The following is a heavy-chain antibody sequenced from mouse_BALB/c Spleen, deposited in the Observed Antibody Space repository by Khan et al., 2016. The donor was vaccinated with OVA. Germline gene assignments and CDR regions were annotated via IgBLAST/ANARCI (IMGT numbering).Heavy chain of an antibody. CDR3: TRWSYWFAY. D-gene: IGHD2-12*01. Sequence: LQQPGSELVRPGASVKLSCKASGYTFTSYWMHWVKQRPGQGLEWIGDIYPGSGSTNYDEKFKSKATLTVDTSSSTAYMQLSSLTSEDSAVYYVTRWSYWFAYWGQGTLVTVSA. CDR1: GYTFTSYW. J-gene: IGHJ3*01. CDR2: IYPGSGST. V-gene: IGHV1S22*01.